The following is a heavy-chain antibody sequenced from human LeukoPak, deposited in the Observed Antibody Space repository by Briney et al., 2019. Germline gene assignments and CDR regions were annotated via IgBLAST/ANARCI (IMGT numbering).Heavy chain of an antibody. J-gene: IGHJ4*02. Sequence: GGSLRLSCAASGFTFSSYGMHWVCQAPGKGLEWVAVISYDGSNKYYADSVKGRFTISRDNSKNTLYLQMNSLRAEDTAVYYCAKSKVRGVRVFDYWGQGTLVTVSS. CDR2: ISYDGSNK. CDR1: GFTFSSYG. CDR3: AKSKVRGVRVFDY. D-gene: IGHD3-10*01. V-gene: IGHV3-30*18.